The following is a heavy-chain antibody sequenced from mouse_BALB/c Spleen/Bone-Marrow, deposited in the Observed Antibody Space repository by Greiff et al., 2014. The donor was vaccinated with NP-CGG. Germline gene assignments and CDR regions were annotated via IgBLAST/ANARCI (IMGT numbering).Heavy chain of an antibody. D-gene: IGHD1-1*01. CDR2: INPYNGDT. CDR3: GRANYYGSSYFDY. CDR1: GYSFTGYF. J-gene: IGHJ2*01. V-gene: IGHV1-37*01. Sequence: VQLQQSGPELVKPGASVKISCKASGYSFTGYFMNWVKQSHGKGLEWIGRINPYNGDTFFNQKFKGKATLTVDKSSSTAHMELLSLTSEASAAYYCGRANYYGSSYFDYWGQGTTLTVSS.